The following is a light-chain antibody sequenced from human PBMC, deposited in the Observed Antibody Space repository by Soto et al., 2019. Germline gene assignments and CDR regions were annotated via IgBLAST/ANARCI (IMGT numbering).Light chain of an antibody. CDR1: QGISNH. V-gene: IGKV1-9*01. CDR2: DAS. CDR3: QQYNDYWT. J-gene: IGKJ1*01. Sequence: DIKITQSPSFLSASVGDRVTITCRASQGISNHLAWYQQRPGKAPKLLIYDASTLQSGVPSRFSGSGSGTEFTLTISSLQPDDFATYYCQQYNDYWTFGQGTKVDIK.